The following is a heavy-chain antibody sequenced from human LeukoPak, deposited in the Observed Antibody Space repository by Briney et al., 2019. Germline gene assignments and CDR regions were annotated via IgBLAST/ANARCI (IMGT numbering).Heavy chain of an antibody. V-gene: IGHV3-7*01. J-gene: IGHJ4*02. Sequence: PGGSLRLSCAASGFTFGIYWMNWVRQAPGRGLEWVASMKPVGSETNYLDSVKGRFTISRDNAKNSLYLQMNSLRVEDTAIYYCAKARPGDTFDYWGQGTLVTVSS. D-gene: IGHD3-10*01. CDR2: MKPVGSET. CDR3: AKARPGDTFDY. CDR1: GFTFGIYW.